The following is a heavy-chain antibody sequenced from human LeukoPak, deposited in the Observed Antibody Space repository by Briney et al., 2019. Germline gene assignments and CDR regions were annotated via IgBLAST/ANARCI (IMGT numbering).Heavy chain of an antibody. CDR2: IYYSGST. CDR3: ARANLWFGEVFDY. CDR1: GGSISSSSYY. Sequence: SETLSLTCTVSGGSISSSSYYWGWIRQPPGKGLEWIGSIYYSGSTYYNPSLKSRVTISVDTSKNQFSLKLSSVTAADTAVYYCARANLWFGEVFDYRGQGTLVTVSS. V-gene: IGHV4-39*07. D-gene: IGHD3-10*01. J-gene: IGHJ4*02.